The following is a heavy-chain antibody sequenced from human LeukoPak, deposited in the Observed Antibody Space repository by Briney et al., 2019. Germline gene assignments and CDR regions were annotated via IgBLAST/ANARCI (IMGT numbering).Heavy chain of an antibody. CDR1: GYIFTSYG. CDR3: ARVVTIFGVVKRYYYYMDV. V-gene: IGHV1-18*01. J-gene: IGHJ6*03. Sequence: GASVKVPCKASGYIFTSYGISWVRQAPGQGLEWMGWISAYNGNTNYAQKLQGRVTMTTDTSTSTAYMELRSLRSDDTAVYYCARVVTIFGVVKRYYYYMDVWGKGTTVTVSS. D-gene: IGHD3-3*01. CDR2: ISAYNGNT.